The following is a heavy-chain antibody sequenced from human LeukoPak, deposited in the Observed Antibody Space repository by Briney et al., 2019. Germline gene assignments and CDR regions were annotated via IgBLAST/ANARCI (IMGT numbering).Heavy chain of an antibody. D-gene: IGHD1-1*01. V-gene: IGHV3-23*01. CDR1: GSGFIFSNYG. CDR2: ISGTGAST. J-gene: IGHJ4*02. CDR3: ARERWQRGNYFDY. Sequence: GGSLRLSCAASGSGFIFSNYGMRWVRQAPGKGLEWVSAISGTGASTFYADSVKGRCIVSRDNPKKTVHLQMTNLRAEDTGVYYCARERWQRGNYFDYWGLGTLVTVSS.